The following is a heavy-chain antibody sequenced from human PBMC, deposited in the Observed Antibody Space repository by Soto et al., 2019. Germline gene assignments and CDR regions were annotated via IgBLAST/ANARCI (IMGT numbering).Heavy chain of an antibody. Sequence: QVQLVQSGAEVKKPGSSVKVSCKASRGTFSSYAISWVRQAPGHGLEWMGGIIPIFCTANYAQKFQGRVTITADESTSTAYLDLSSLGSEDTAVYYCAREAVVPAAIPAWCDPWGQGTLGTVAS. CDR2: IIPIFCTA. V-gene: IGHV1-69*01. CDR1: RGTFSSYA. J-gene: IGHJ5*02. CDR3: AREAVVPAAIPAWCDP. D-gene: IGHD2-2*02.